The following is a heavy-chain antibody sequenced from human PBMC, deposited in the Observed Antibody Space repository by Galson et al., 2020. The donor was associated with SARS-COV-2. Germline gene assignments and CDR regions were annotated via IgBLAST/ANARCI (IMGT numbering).Heavy chain of an antibody. CDR1: GGTFSSYA. D-gene: IGHD3-16*01. CDR2: VIHIFDTS. V-gene: IGHV1-69*13. CDR3: ARGEVRTLDY. Sequence: SVKVSCKASGGTFSSYAINRVRQAPGQGLEWMGGVIHIFDTSKYAQKFQGRVTITAAESTAYMELTSLRSEHTALYFWARGEVRTLDYWGQGTLVIVSS. J-gene: IGHJ4*02.